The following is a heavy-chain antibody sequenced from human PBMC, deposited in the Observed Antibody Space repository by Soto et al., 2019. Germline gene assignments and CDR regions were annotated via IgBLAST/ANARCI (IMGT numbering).Heavy chain of an antibody. D-gene: IGHD3-3*01. Sequence: GASVKVSCKASGYTFTGYYMHWVRQAHGQGLEWMGWINPNSGGTNYAQKFQGWVTMTRDTSISTAYMELSRLRSDDTAVYYCARSITSIFRFDPWGQGTLVTVSS. J-gene: IGHJ5*02. CDR3: ARSITSIFRFDP. CDR1: GYTFTGYY. V-gene: IGHV1-2*04. CDR2: INPNSGGT.